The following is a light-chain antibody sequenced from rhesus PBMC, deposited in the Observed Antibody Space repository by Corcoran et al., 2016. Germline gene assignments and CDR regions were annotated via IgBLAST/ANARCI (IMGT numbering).Light chain of an antibody. CDR2: EVF. V-gene: IGLV2-32*01. CDR1: SSDIGAYDY. CDR3: SSSAGIYTYI. Sequence: QAALTQPRSVSGSPGQSVTISCTGTSSDIGAYDYVSWYQQHPDTAPKLMIFEVFRRPSGVSDRFSGSKSANTASLTLSGLQAEDEADYYCSSSAGIYTYIFGSGTRLTVL. J-gene: IGLJ1*01.